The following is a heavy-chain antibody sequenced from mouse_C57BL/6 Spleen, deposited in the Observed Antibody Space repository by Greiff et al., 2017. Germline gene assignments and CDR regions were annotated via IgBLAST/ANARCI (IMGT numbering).Heavy chain of an antibody. Sequence: EVKLMESGGGLVKPGGSLKLSCAASGFTFSDYGMHWVRQAPEKGLEWVAYISSGSSTIYYADTVKGRFTISRDNATNTLFLQMSSLRSEDTAMYYCTRRYFAVWGTGTTVTVSS. CDR3: TRRYFAV. J-gene: IGHJ1*03. CDR1: GFTFSDYG. CDR2: ISSGSSTI. V-gene: IGHV5-17*01.